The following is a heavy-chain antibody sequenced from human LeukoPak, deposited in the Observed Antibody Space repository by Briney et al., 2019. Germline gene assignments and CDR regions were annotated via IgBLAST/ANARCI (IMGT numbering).Heavy chain of an antibody. Sequence: GGSLRLSCAASEFTFSSYAMSWVRQAPEKGLEWVSAISASGSTIYYADSVKGRFTISRDNAKNSLYLQMNSLRAEDTAVYYCAREHYGSGSYYNLRYYGMDVWGQGTTVTVSS. CDR1: EFTFSSYA. CDR2: ISASGSTI. J-gene: IGHJ6*02. CDR3: AREHYGSGSYYNLRYYGMDV. D-gene: IGHD3-10*01. V-gene: IGHV3-21*04.